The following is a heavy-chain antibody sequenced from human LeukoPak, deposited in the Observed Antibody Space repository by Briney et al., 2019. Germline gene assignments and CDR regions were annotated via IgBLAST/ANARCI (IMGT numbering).Heavy chain of an antibody. D-gene: IGHD5-24*01. J-gene: IGHJ3*02. V-gene: IGHV4-39*07. CDR2: VYYSGST. CDR1: GDSISSDSYR. Sequence: SETLSLTCTVSGDSISSDSYRWGWIRQPPGKGLEWIGTVYYSGSTYYSPSLKSRVTISVDTSKNQFSLKLSSVTAADTAVYYCATPSWSRDGYVGAFDIWGQGTMVTVSS. CDR3: ATPSWSRDGYVGAFDI.